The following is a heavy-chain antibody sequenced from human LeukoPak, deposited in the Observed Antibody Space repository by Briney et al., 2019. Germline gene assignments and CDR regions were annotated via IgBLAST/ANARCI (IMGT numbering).Heavy chain of an antibody. V-gene: IGHV1-2*02. CDR3: ARVVVGGTRRRAFSFDY. CDR2: INPNSGGT. D-gene: IGHD2-2*01. CDR1: GYTFTGYY. J-gene: IGHJ4*02. Sequence: ASVKVSCKASGYTFTGYYMHWVRQAPGQGLEWMGWINPNSGGTNYAQKFQGRVTMTRDTSISTAYMELSRLRSDDTAVYYCARVVVGGTRRRAFSFDYWGQGTLVTVSS.